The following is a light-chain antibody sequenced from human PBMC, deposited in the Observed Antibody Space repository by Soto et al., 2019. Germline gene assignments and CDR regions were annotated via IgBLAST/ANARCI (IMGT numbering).Light chain of an antibody. V-gene: IGLV1-40*01. CDR2: GNS. J-gene: IGLJ2*01. CDR3: QSYDSSLSNSVV. Sequence: QSVLTQPPSVSGAPGQRVTISCTGSGSNIGAGYDVHWYQQLPGTAPKLLIYGNSNRPSGVPDRFSGSKSGTSASLAITGLQAEDEADYYCQSYDSSLSNSVVFGGGTKLTVL. CDR1: GSNIGAGYD.